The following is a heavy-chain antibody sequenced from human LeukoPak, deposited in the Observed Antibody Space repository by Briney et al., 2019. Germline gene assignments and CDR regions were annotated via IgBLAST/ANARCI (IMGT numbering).Heavy chain of an antibody. J-gene: IGHJ6*02. V-gene: IGHV3-21*04. D-gene: IGHD3-3*01. CDR3: ASPYYDFWSGYTPNGMDV. CDR1: GFTFSSYS. CDR2: ISSSSSYI. Sequence: GGSLRLSCAASGFTFSSYSMNWVRQAPGKGLEWVSSISSSSSYIYYADSVKGRFTISRHNSKNTLYLQMNSLRAEDTAVYYCASPYYDFWSGYTPNGMDVWGQGTTVTVSS.